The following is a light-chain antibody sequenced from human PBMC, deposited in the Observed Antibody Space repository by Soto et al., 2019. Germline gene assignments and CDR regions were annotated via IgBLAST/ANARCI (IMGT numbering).Light chain of an antibody. CDR1: QSVSSSY. CDR3: QQYGGSPPLT. Sequence: ENVLTQSPGTLSLSPGERANLSCRASQSVSSSYLAWYQQKPGQAPRLLIYGTSSRATGVPDRFSGSGSGTDFTLTISRLEPEDFAVYFCQQYGGSPPLTFGGGTKVEI. V-gene: IGKV3-20*01. CDR2: GTS. J-gene: IGKJ4*01.